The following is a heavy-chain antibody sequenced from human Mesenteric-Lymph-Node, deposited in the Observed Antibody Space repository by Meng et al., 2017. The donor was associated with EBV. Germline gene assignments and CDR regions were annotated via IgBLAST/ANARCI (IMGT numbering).Heavy chain of an antibody. D-gene: IGHD3-22*01. J-gene: IGHJ4*02. CDR1: GGSISSSSYY. V-gene: IGHV4-39*02. CDR3: ARDSSGYYFYDY. Sequence: SGQGLVKPSETPSPTCTVSGGSISSSSYYWGWIRQPPGKGLEWIGIIYYTGSTYFNPSLQSRLTISLDTSKNQFSLQLSSVTAADTAVYYCARDSSGYYFYDYWGQGSLVTVSS. CDR2: IYYTGST.